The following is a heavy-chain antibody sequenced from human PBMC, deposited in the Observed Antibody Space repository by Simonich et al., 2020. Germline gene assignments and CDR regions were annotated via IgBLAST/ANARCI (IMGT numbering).Heavy chain of an antibody. CDR3: ARASRGTWWYYYFDY. CDR2: ISAHNGNT. CDR1: GYTFTSYG. Sequence: QVQLVQSGAEVKKPGASVKVSCKASGYTFTSYGISWVRQAPGQGLEWMEWISAHNGNTNYAPKLQGRVTMTTDTSTSTAYMELRSLRSDDTAVYYCARASRGTWWYYYFDYWGQGTLVTVSS. V-gene: IGHV1-18*01. D-gene: IGHD2-15*01. J-gene: IGHJ4*02.